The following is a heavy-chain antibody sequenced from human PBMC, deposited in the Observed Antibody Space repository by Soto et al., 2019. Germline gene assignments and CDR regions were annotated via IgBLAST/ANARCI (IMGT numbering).Heavy chain of an antibody. D-gene: IGHD2-2*01. CDR3: TRGFYCSSTSCYAFDI. J-gene: IGHJ3*02. Sequence: QVQLVQSGAEVKKPGSSVKVSCQASGGTFSSYAISWVRQAPGQGIEWMGGIIPIFGTANYAQKFQGRVTITADESTSTAYMELSSLRSEDTAVDYCTRGFYCSSTSCYAFDICGPGTMVTVSS. V-gene: IGHV1-69*01. CDR1: GGTFSSYA. CDR2: IIPIFGTA.